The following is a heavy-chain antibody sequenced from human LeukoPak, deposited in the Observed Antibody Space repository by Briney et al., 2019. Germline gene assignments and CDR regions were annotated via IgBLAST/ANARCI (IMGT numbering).Heavy chain of an antibody. Sequence: PGGSLRLSCAASGFTFSSYSMNWVRQAPGKGLEWVSSISSSSSYIYYADSVKGRFTISRDNAKNSLYLQMNSLRAEDTAVYYCARASTNMYYDFWSGHLYYFDYWGQGTLVTVSS. D-gene: IGHD3-3*01. J-gene: IGHJ4*02. CDR3: ARASTNMYYDFWSGHLYYFDY. V-gene: IGHV3-21*04. CDR1: GFTFSSYS. CDR2: ISSSSSYI.